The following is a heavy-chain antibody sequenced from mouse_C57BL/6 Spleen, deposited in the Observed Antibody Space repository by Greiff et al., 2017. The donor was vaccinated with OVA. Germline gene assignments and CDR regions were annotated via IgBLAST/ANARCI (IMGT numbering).Heavy chain of an antibody. D-gene: IGHD3-2*02. CDR1: GYSITSGYD. J-gene: IGHJ1*03. Sequence: EVQGVESGPGMVKPSQSLSLTCTVTGYSITSGYDWHWIRHFPGNKLEWMGYISYSGSTNYNPSLKSRISITHDTSKNHFFLKLNSVTTEDTATYYCARERLRREGFDVGGTGTTVTVSS. CDR2: ISYSGST. CDR3: ARERLRREGFDV. V-gene: IGHV3-1*01.